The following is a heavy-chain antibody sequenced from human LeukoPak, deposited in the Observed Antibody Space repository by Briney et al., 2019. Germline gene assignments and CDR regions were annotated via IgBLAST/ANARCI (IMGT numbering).Heavy chain of an antibody. J-gene: IGHJ4*02. V-gene: IGHV4-34*01. CDR2: IDHSGST. Sequence: SETLSLTCAVYGGSFSGYYWSWIRQPPGKGLEWIGEIDHSGSTNYNPSLKSRVTISVDTSKNQFSLKLSSVTAADTAVYYCARVSLIMIRGVPAAIDYWGQGTLVTVS. D-gene: IGHD3-10*01. CDR1: GGSFSGYY. CDR3: ARVSLIMIRGVPAAIDY.